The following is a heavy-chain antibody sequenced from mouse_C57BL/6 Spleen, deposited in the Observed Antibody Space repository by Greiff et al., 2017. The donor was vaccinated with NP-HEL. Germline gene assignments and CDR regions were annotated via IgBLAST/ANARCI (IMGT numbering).Heavy chain of an antibody. Sequence: QVHVKQPGAELVKPGASVKVSCKASGYTFTSYWMHWVKQRPGQGLEWIGRIHPSDSDTNYNQKFKGKATLTVDKSSSTAYMQLSSLTSEDSAVYYCAINYGSSYWGKGTTLTVSS. CDR3: AINYGSSY. V-gene: IGHV1-74*01. J-gene: IGHJ2*01. CDR1: GYTFTSYW. D-gene: IGHD1-1*01. CDR2: IHPSDSDT.